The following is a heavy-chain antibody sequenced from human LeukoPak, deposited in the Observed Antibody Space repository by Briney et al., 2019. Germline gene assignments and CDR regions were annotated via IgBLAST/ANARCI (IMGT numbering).Heavy chain of an antibody. V-gene: IGHV3-74*01. CDR2: INSDGLIT. Sequence: GGSLRLSCAASGFTFSNYWMHWVRQAPGKGLVWVSRINSDGLITNYADSVKGRFTVSGDNPKSTLYLQMNSLRVEDTAVYYCVREGGGSFLDSFDIWGQGKLVTVSS. CDR1: GFTFSNYW. CDR3: VREGGGSFLDSFDI. D-gene: IGHD2-15*01. J-gene: IGHJ3*02.